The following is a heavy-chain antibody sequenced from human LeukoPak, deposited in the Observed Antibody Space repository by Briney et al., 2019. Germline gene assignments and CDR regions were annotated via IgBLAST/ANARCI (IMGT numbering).Heavy chain of an antibody. Sequence: SETLSLTCTVSGGSISSYYWSWIRQPPGKGLEWIGYIYYSGSTNYNPSLKSRVTISVDTSKNQFSLKLSSVTAADTAVYYCARYGVVVPAATGFDNWGQGTLVTVSS. V-gene: IGHV4-59*12. J-gene: IGHJ4*02. CDR1: GGSISSYY. D-gene: IGHD2-2*01. CDR2: IYYSGST. CDR3: ARYGVVVPAATGFDN.